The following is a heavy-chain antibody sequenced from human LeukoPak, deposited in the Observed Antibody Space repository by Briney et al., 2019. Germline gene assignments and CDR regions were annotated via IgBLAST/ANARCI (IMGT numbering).Heavy chain of an antibody. V-gene: IGHV3-7*03. CDR1: GFTFSSYW. CDR2: IKQDGSEK. D-gene: IGHD3-22*01. J-gene: IGHJ4*02. Sequence: PGGSLRLSCAASGFTFSSYWMSWVRQAPGKGLEWVANIKQDGSEKYYVDSVKGRFTISRDNAKNSLYLQMNSLKTEDTAVYYCTRLGASSGYDFDYWGQGTLVTVSS. CDR3: TRLGASSGYDFDY.